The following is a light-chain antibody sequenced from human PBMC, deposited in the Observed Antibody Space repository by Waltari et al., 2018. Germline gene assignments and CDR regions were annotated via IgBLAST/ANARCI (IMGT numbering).Light chain of an antibody. CDR1: NSGSKS. CDR2: YDS. Sequence: SYVLTQPPSVSVAPGQTARITCGNNNSGSKSVHWNQQKPGQAPLLVLYYDSDRPSGIPERFSGFNAGDTAILTISRVEAGDEADYYCQVWDSSTDHRVFGGGTKLTVL. V-gene: IGLV3-21*04. CDR3: QVWDSSTDHRV. J-gene: IGLJ2*01.